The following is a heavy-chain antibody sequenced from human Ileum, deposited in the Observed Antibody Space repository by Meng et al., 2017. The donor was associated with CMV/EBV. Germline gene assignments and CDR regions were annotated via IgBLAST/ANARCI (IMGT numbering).Heavy chain of an antibody. CDR3: ARPYTSGWSNWFDP. J-gene: IGHJ5*02. Sequence: QAQLVQSGAEVKKPGASVKVSCKASGYTFNAYHVHWVRQAPGQGLEWMGWINPNSGGTKYAQKFRGRVTLTRDTSISTVYMDLTKITSDDTAVYYCARPYTSGWSNWFDPWGQGTLVTVSS. V-gene: IGHV1-2*02. CDR1: GYTFNAYH. CDR2: INPNSGGT. D-gene: IGHD6-19*01.